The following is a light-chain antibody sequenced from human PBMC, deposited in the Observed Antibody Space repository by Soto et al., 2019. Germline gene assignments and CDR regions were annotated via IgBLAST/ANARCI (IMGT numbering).Light chain of an antibody. CDR1: QSISSW. J-gene: IGKJ1*01. V-gene: IGKV1-5*01. Sequence: DIPMTQSPSTLSASVGDRVTITCRASQSISSWLAWYQQKPGKAPKLLIYDASSLESGVPSRFSGSGSGTEFTLTISSLQPDDFATYYCQQYKSYPGTFGQGTKVEIK. CDR2: DAS. CDR3: QQYKSYPGT.